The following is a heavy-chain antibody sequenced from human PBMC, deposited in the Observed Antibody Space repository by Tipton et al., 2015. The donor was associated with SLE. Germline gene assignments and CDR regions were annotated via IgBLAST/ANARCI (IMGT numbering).Heavy chain of an antibody. Sequence: TLSLTCSVSGGSISNYYWSWIRQPPGKGLEWLAYIYYSGSTNYNPSLKSRVTISVDTSKNQFSLRLNSVTAADTAVYYCARGGSGGYEGLSDYYGMDVWGQGTTVTVSS. CDR2: IYYSGST. D-gene: IGHD1-26*01. V-gene: IGHV4-59*01. CDR3: ARGGSGGYEGLSDYYGMDV. J-gene: IGHJ6*02. CDR1: GGSISNYY.